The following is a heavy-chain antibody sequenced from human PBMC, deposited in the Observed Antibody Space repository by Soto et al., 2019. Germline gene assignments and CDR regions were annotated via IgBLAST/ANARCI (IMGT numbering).Heavy chain of an antibody. D-gene: IGHD5-12*01. CDR3: ERTRGYDITYFYYLMDV. Sequence: QVQLVQSGGEVKKPGASVKVSCKASGYTFTTYGIIWVRQAPGQGLEWMGWISAYNGNTNYAQKLQGRVTMTTDTSTSTAYMELQSLTSGATAVYYCERTRGYDITYFYYLMDVWGQGTKVTVS. J-gene: IGHJ6*02. V-gene: IGHV1-18*01. CDR2: ISAYNGNT. CDR1: GYTFTTYG.